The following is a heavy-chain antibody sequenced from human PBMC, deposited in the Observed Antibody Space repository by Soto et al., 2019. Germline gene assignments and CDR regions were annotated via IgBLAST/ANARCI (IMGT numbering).Heavy chain of an antibody. CDR2: ISSSSGYI. V-gene: IGHV3-21*01. CDR3: ARGGRGYEFDY. CDR1: GLTFSTYT. J-gene: IGHJ4*02. Sequence: GGSLRLSCAASGLTFSTYTMNWVRQAPGKGLEWVSSISSSSGYIYYADSVKGRFTISRDNAKKSLYLQMNSLRAEDTAVYYCARGGRGYEFDYWGKGTLVTVSS. D-gene: IGHD5-12*01.